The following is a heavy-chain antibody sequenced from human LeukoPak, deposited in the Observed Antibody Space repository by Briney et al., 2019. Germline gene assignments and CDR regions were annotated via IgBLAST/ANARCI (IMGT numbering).Heavy chain of an antibody. J-gene: IGHJ4*02. CDR2: LYNTETT. V-gene: IGHV4-39*01. CDR3: ARHPTLTSGGNFDY. Sequence: SATLSLTCSLSGGSISRSSYYWGWIRQPPGKGLEWIGSLYNTETTYYNPTLQSRVTICVDTSKNQLSLKLSSVAAADTAVYYCARHPTLTSGGNFDYWGQGTLVTVSS. CDR1: GGSISRSSYY. D-gene: IGHD1-14*01.